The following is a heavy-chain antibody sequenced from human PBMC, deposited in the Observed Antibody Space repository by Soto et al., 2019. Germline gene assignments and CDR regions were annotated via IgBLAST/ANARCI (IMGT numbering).Heavy chain of an antibody. V-gene: IGHV3-7*05. CDR3: ARDPGIGSGWYYFDY. D-gene: IGHD6-19*01. Sequence: GGSLRLSCAASGFTFSDHWMAWVRQTPGKGLERVASIKHDGSQIYYVDSVKSRFSISRDNAKNSLFLQFNSLRAEDTVMYYCARDPGIGSGWYYFDYWGQGTLVTVSS. CDR1: GFTFSDHW. CDR2: IKHDGSQI. J-gene: IGHJ4*02.